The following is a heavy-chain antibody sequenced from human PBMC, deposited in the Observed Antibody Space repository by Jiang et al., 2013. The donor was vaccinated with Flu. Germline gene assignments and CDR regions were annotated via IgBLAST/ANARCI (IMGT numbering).Heavy chain of an antibody. V-gene: IGHV5-51*01. CDR1: GYSFTSYW. D-gene: IGHD2-21*02. CDR2: IYPVDSDT. Sequence: GAEVKKPGDSLKISCKGSGYSFTSYWIGWVRQMPGKGLEWMAIIYPVDSDTRYSPSFQGQVTISVDKSISTAYLQWSSLKASDTAIYFCARPVTAHSGSFWYFDLWGRGTLVTVSS. CDR3: ARPVTAHSGSFWYFDL. J-gene: IGHJ2*01.